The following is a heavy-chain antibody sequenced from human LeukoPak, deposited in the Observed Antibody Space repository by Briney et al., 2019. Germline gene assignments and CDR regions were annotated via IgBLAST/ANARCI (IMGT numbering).Heavy chain of an antibody. Sequence: GGSLRLSCAASGFTFDDYAMHWVRQAPGKGLEWVSLICGVGGSTYYAASVKGRFTISRDNSKNSLYLQMNSLRTEDTALYYCAKDISNYDFWSGFYTWGQGTLDTVSS. J-gene: IGHJ5*02. D-gene: IGHD3-3*01. CDR3: AKDISNYDFWSGFYT. CDR2: ICGVGGST. CDR1: GFTFDDYA. V-gene: IGHV3-43*02.